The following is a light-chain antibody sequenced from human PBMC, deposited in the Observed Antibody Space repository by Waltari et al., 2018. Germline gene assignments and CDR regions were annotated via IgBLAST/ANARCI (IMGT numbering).Light chain of an antibody. CDR2: GAS. V-gene: IGKV3-20*01. J-gene: IGKJ1*01. CDR1: QSVTDNY. CDR3: HYYGSSPWT. Sequence: EIVLTQSPGTLSLSPGERAPLSCRASQSVTDNYLAWYQQKPGQAPRLLIYGASSRATGIPDRFSGSGSGADFTLTISRQEPEDFAVYFCHYYGSSPWTFGQGTKVEIK.